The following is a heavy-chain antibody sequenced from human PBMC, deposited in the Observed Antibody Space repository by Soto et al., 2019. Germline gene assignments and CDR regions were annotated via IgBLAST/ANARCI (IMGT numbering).Heavy chain of an antibody. J-gene: IGHJ4*02. V-gene: IGHV1-46*01. CDR1: GYTFTSYY. CDR2: INPSGGST. CDR3: VRGSTEVVVAAITRSYFDY. Sequence: ASVKVSCKASGYTFTSYYMHWVRQAPGQGLEWMGIINPSGGSTSYAQKFQGRVTMTRDTSTSTVYMELSSLRSEDTAVYYCVRGSTEVVVAAITRSYFDYWGQGTLVTVSS. D-gene: IGHD2-15*01.